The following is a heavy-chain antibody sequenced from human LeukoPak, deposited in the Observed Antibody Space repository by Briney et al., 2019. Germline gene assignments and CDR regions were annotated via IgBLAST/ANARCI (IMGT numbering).Heavy chain of an antibody. CDR3: TRDCQGPNQYYMDV. V-gene: IGHV3-7*01. Sequence: PGGSLRLSCAASGFTFSSYWMSWVRQAPGKGLEWVANINQEGYVRYFLDSVKGRFTISRDNARNSLFLEMSSLRGEDTAVYYCTRDCQGPNQYYMDVWGKGTTVTIS. CDR2: INQEGYVR. CDR1: GFTFSSYW. J-gene: IGHJ6*03.